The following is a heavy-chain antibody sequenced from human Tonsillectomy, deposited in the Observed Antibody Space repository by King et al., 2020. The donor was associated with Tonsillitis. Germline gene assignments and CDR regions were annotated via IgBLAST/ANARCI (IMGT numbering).Heavy chain of an antibody. J-gene: IGHJ4*02. Sequence: VQLVESGAEVKKPGTSVKVSCRASGYTFTSYYMHWVRQAPGQGLEWMGIINPDGGSTTNGQMIQDRHTVTRDTSTGTVYVELSNLRSEDTAVYFCARAMLRRQGVFDHWGQGTLVTVSS. V-gene: IGHV1-46*01. CDR3: ARAMLRRQGVFDH. CDR2: INPDGGST. D-gene: IGHD3-10*01. CDR1: GYTFTSYY.